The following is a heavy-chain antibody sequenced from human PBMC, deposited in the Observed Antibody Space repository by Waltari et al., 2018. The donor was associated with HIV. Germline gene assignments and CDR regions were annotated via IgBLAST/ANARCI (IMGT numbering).Heavy chain of an antibody. Sequence: EVQLVESGGDLVQPGGSLRLSCAASGFRFDDYAMHWVRQVPGKGLEWVSGISWRSGNIAYADSVRGRFTISRDNAKNSLYLRMNSLIPDDTGFYYCASGPMYKWFDPWGQGTLVTVSS. CDR3: ASGPMYKWFDP. D-gene: IGHD3-10*02. CDR2: ISWRSGNI. J-gene: IGHJ5*02. CDR1: GFRFDDYA. V-gene: IGHV3-9*01.